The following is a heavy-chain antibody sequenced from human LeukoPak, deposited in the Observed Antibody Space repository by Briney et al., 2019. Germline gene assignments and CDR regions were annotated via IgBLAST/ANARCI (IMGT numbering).Heavy chain of an antibody. Sequence: PGGSLRLSCAVSGFIFSDYGFHWVRQAPGKGLEWVAVIRFDGSIKQYADSVKGRFTSSRAESKTILYLQMNFLKSEATAVYYCARGGGTRQYYFDYWGQGTLVTASS. CDR2: IRFDGSIK. J-gene: IGHJ4*02. D-gene: IGHD1-1*01. CDR1: GFIFSDYG. CDR3: ARGGGTRQYYFDY. V-gene: IGHV3-33*01.